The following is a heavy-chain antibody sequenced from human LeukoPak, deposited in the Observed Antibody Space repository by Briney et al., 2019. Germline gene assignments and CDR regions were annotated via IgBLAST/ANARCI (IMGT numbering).Heavy chain of an antibody. CDR3: ARYCSGVSCYSGYDY. CDR2: ISTNGGGT. J-gene: IGHJ4*02. Sequence: GGSLRLSCAASGFTFSTYAMHWVRQTPGKGLEYVSAISTNGGGTYYANSVKGRFTISRDNSKNTLYLQMGSQRAEDMAVYYCARYCSGVSCYSGYDYWGQGTLVTVSS. D-gene: IGHD2-15*01. V-gene: IGHV3-64*01. CDR1: GFTFSTYA.